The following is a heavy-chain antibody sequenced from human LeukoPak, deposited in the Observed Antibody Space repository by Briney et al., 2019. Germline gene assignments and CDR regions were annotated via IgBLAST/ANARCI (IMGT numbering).Heavy chain of an antibody. V-gene: IGHV1-46*01. Sequence: ASVKVSCKASGYTFTSYYMHWVRQAPGQGLEWMGIINPSGGSTSYAQKFQGRVTMTRDTSTSTVYMELSGLRSEDTAVYYCARGRGYSYGFDRWYYYYYMDVWGKGTTVTVSS. J-gene: IGHJ6*03. CDR3: ARGRGYSYGFDRWYYYYYMDV. D-gene: IGHD5-18*01. CDR2: INPSGGST. CDR1: GYTFTSYY.